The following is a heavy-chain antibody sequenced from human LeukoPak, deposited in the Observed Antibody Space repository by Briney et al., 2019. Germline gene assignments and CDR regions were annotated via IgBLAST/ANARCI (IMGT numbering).Heavy chain of an antibody. V-gene: IGHV3-23*01. CDR3: ARRAGAYSHPYDY. D-gene: IGHD4/OR15-4a*01. J-gene: IGHJ4*02. CDR1: GFTFSSYA. CDR2: IRGSGGST. Sequence: GGSLRLSCAASGFTFSSYAMSWVSQAPGKGLEWVSAIRGSGGSTYYADSVKGRFTISRDNSKNTLYLQMNSLRAEDTAVYYCARRAGAYSHPYDYWGQGTLVTVSS.